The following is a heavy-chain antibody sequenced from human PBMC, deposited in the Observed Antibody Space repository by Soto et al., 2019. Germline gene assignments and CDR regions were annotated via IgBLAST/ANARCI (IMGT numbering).Heavy chain of an antibody. J-gene: IGHJ6*02. CDR1: GFTFSSYT. Sequence: GGSLRLSCAASGFTFSSYTMSWVRQAPGKGLEWVSAISGSGVSTYYADSVKGRFTISRDNSKNTLYLQMNSLRAEDTAVYYCAKGTVRGVIVSYYYYGMDVWGQGTTITVYS. V-gene: IGHV3-23*01. CDR2: ISGSGVST. CDR3: AKGTVRGVIVSYYYYGMDV. D-gene: IGHD3-16*02.